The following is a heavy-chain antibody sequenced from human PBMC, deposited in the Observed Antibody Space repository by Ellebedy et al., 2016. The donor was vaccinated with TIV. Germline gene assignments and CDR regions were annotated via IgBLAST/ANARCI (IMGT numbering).Heavy chain of an antibody. J-gene: IGHJ4*02. D-gene: IGHD4-23*01. CDR1: GYSFNDYW. CDR3: VRRSTYGGAPFYFDY. CDR2: IYPGDSVT. V-gene: IGHV5-51*01. Sequence: GGSLRLSCKGSGYSFNDYWIGWVRQVPGKCLEWMGIIYPGDSVTRYSPSFQGQVTIPADKSISTAYLQWSSVKASDTDMYYCVRRSTYGGAPFYFDYWGQGTLVTVSS.